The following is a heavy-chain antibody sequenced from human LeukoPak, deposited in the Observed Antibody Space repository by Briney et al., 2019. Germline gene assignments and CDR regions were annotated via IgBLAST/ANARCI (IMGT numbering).Heavy chain of an antibody. V-gene: IGHV4-38-2*01. CDR1: GYSISRGYY. J-gene: IGHJ4*02. CDR2: VYHTGST. D-gene: IGHD3-10*01. Sequence: SETLSLTCAVSGYSISRGYYWALIRQPPGKGLEWIGTVYHTGSTYYNPSLDSRVTISVDTSKNEFSLNLKSVTAADTAVYYCARAGWIITSGIDHWGQGALVTVSS. CDR3: ARAGWIITSGIDH.